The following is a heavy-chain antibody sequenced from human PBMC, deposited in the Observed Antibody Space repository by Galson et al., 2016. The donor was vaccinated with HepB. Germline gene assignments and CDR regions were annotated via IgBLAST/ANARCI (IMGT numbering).Heavy chain of an antibody. V-gene: IGHV3-74*01. CDR1: GFTFSSYW. D-gene: IGHD3-16*01. CDR3: ARSYVPGSDRKNYYMDV. J-gene: IGHJ6*03. Sequence: SLRLSCAASGFTFSSYWMHWVRQAPGKGLVWVSRVNSDGSGTGYADSVKGRFTISRDNAKNMLFLQMNSLKVEDTAVYYCARSYVPGSDRKNYYMDVWGRGTAVTVS. CDR2: VNSDGSGT.